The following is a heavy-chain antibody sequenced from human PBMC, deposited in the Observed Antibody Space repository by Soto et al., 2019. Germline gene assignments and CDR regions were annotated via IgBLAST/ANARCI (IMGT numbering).Heavy chain of an antibody. CDR1: GYTFSGYY. CDR2: INPNTGVT. J-gene: IGHJ6*02. Sequence: QVQLVQSGAQVKKPGASVKVSCKASGYTFSGYYIHWVRQAPGQGLEWMGWINPNTGVTNYAQKFEVWLTMTRDTSLRTASMELRRLKSDDTALYYCARAVAASGDYGMDVGGQGTSVTVSS. CDR3: ARAVAASGDYGMDV. V-gene: IGHV1-2*04. D-gene: IGHD6-19*01.